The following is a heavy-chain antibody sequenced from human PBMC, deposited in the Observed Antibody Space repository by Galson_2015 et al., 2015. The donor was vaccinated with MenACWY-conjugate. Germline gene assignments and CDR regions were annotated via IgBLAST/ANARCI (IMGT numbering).Heavy chain of an antibody. V-gene: IGHV3-7*03. CDR2: IKKDGSEK. CDR1: GFTFSSYW. J-gene: IGHJ5*02. D-gene: IGHD2-15*01. Sequence: SLRLSCAASGFTFSSYWMTWVRQAPGKGLEWVANIKKDGSEKYYVDSVKGRFTISRDNAMNSLYLQMNSLRAEDTAVYFCAREGFAFDPWSQGTLVTVSS. CDR3: AREGFAFDP.